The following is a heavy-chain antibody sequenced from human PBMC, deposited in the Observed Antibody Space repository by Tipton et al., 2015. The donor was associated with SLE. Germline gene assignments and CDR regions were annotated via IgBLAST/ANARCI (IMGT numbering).Heavy chain of an antibody. CDR1: GYTFTSYG. J-gene: IGHJ6*01. CDR3: ARAVAGTIDQ. D-gene: IGHD6-19*01. CDR2: INPNSGGT. V-gene: IGHV1-2*06. Sequence: QLVQSGAEVKKPGASVKVSCKASGYTFTSYGISWVRQAPGQGLEWMGRINPNSGGTNYAQKFQGRVTMTRDTSISTAYMELSRLRADDTAVYYCARAVAGTIDQWGEGTTLIVAS.